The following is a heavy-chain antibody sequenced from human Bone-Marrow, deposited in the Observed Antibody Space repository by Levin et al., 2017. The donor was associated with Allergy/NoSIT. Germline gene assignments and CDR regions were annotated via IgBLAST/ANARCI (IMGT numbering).Heavy chain of an antibody. D-gene: IGHD6-13*01. J-gene: IGHJ3*02. CDR1: GFTLGSYG. CDR3: AGEYSRTGFHAFDM. V-gene: IGHV3-33*01. CDR2: IQYDGSDK. Sequence: SCEASGFTLGSYGVHWVRQAPGKGLEWVAVIQYDGSDKFYGDIVKGRATISRDNSKNTVYLQVNSLRADDTAVYYCAGEYSRTGFHAFDMWGQGTMVTVS.